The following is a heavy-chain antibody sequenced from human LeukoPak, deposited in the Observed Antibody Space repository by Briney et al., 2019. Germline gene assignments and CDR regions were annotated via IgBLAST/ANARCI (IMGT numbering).Heavy chain of an antibody. V-gene: IGHV1-18*01. CDR1: GYTFSSYG. J-gene: IGHJ4*02. CDR2: VNGYNGST. CDR3: ARDGGGSYYSD. Sequence: ASVKVSCKASGYTFSSYGIIWARQAPGQGLEWMGWVNGYNGSTDYAQKFQGRVAMTRDTSTSTAYVELTSLRSDDTAVYYCARDGGGSYYSDWGQGTLVTVSS. D-gene: IGHD1-26*01.